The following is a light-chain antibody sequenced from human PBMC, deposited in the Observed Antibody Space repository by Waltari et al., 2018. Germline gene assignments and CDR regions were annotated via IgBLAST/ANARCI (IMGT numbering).Light chain of an antibody. CDR3: QTWGLV. CDR2: LNSDGSH. Sequence: QLVLTQSPSASASLGASVKLPCTLSSGHSSYAIAWHQQQPEKGPRYLMKLNSDGSHSKGDGIPDRFSGSSSGAERYLTISSLQSEDEADYYCQTWGLVFGTGTKVTVL. V-gene: IGLV4-69*01. CDR1: SGHSSYA. J-gene: IGLJ1*01.